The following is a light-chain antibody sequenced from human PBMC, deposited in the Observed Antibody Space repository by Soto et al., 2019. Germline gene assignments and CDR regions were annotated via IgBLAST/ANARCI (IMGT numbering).Light chain of an antibody. CDR1: SSDIGGYDY. V-gene: IGLV2-14*01. CDR3: NSYTTSSSLYV. Sequence: QSALTQPASVSGSPGQSITISCTGTSSDIGGYDYVSWYQQYPGKAPKLMIYDVSNRPSGVSDRFSGSKSANTASLTISGRQAEDEADYYCNSYTTSSSLYVFGTGTKLTVL. CDR2: DVS. J-gene: IGLJ1*01.